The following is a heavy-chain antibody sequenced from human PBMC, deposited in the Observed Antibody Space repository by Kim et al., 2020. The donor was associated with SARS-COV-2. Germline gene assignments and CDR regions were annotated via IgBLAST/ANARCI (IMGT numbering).Heavy chain of an antibody. V-gene: IGHV3-30*18. CDR1: GFTFSSYG. Sequence: GGSLRLSCAASGFTFSSYGMHWVRQAPGKGLEWVAVISYDGSNKYYADSVKGRFTISRDNSKNTLYLQMNSLRAEDTAVYYCAKDGFLEWVSTPLASRPYMDVWGQGTTVTVSS. D-gene: IGHD3-3*01. CDR3: AKDGFLEWVSTPLASRPYMDV. CDR2: ISYDGSNK. J-gene: IGHJ6*03.